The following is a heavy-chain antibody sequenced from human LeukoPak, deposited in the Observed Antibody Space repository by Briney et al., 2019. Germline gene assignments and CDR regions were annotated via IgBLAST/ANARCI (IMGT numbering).Heavy chain of an antibody. CDR3: ARLPGYSSGWSEDY. Sequence: SVKVSCKASGGTFSSYAISWVRQAPGQGLEWMGRIIPIFGIANYAQKFEGRVTVTANKSTSTAYMELSSLGSEDTAVYYCARLPGYSSGWSEDYWGQGTLVTVSS. J-gene: IGHJ4*02. CDR2: IIPIFGIA. CDR1: GGTFSSYA. D-gene: IGHD6-19*01. V-gene: IGHV1-69*04.